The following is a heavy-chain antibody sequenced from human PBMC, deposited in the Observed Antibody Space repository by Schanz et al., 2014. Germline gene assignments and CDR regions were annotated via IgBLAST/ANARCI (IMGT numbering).Heavy chain of an antibody. D-gene: IGHD3-10*01. J-gene: IGHJ4*02. CDR3: TADLWFGAVWGVW. Sequence: EVHLVESGGGLVQPGGSLRLSCAASGFTFSSYWMHWVRQVPGKGLVWVSRIKSDGSSTSYADSVKGRFTISRDNAKNTVYLQMTSLQPEDTAVYYCTADLWFGAVWGVWWGQGTLVTVSS. CDR2: IKSDGSST. CDR1: GFTFSSYW. V-gene: IGHV3-74*02.